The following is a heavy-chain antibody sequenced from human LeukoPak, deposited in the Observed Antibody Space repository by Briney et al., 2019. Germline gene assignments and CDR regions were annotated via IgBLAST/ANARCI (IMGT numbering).Heavy chain of an antibody. CDR2: IYTDGKT. CDR1: GASISSYY. V-gene: IGHV4-4*07. CDR3: ARGRIAKIVVVHSFSYGMDV. J-gene: IGHJ6*02. D-gene: IGHD3-22*01. Sequence: SETLSLTCTVSGASISSYYWSWIRQPAGKGFEWIGRIYTDGKTNYNPSLQRRITMSVDTSRNQSSLKLTSVTAADTAVYYCARGRIAKIVVVHSFSYGMDVWGQGTTVTVSS.